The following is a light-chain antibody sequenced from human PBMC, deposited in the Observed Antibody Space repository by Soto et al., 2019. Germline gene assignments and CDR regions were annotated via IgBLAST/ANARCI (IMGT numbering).Light chain of an antibody. Sequence: IQMTQSPSTLSASVGDRVTITCRSSQSISNWLAWYQQKPGKAPKLLISGASSLESGVPSRFSGSGSGTEFTLTISSMQPDDFANYYCQQYDSYSYTFGQGTKVDIK. CDR1: QSISNW. V-gene: IGKV1-5*01. CDR2: GAS. J-gene: IGKJ2*01. CDR3: QQYDSYSYT.